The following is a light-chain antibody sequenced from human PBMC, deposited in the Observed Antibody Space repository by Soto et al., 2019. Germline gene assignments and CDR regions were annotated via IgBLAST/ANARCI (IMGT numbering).Light chain of an antibody. V-gene: IGLV1-44*01. Sequence: QAVGTQPPSASGTPGQRVTVPCSGSSSNIGSKTVNWYQHLPGTAPKLLIYSDNQRPSGVPDRFSGSKSGTSASLAISGLQSEDEADYYCAAWDDSLNGYVFGTGTKLTVL. CDR2: SDN. CDR1: SSNIGSKT. CDR3: AAWDDSLNGYV. J-gene: IGLJ1*01.